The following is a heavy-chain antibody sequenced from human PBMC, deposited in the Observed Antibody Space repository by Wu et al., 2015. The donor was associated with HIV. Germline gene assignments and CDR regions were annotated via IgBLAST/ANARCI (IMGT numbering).Heavy chain of an antibody. CDR2: ISTYNGVT. Sequence: QVQLVQSGTEVKKSGASVKISCKASGYRFNTHGISWVRQAPGQGLEWLGWISTYNGVTNYAENLQDRATMTIDTATSAAFLELKNLRFNDTAVYFCVRINRQLTKGAWFDPWGQGTLVIVSS. CDR1: GYRFNTHG. CDR3: VRINRQLTKGAWFDP. D-gene: IGHD6-6*01. V-gene: IGHV1-18*01. J-gene: IGHJ5*02.